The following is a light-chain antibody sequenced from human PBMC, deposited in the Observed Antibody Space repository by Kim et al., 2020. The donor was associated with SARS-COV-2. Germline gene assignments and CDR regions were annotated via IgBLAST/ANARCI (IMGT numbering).Light chain of an antibody. CDR1: QSISYW. Sequence: DIQMTQSPSTLSASIGDRVTITCRASQSISYWLAWYQQKPGKAPKLLIYKASSLESGVPSRFSGSGSGTEFTLTISSLQPDDFAPYFCQQFKSYSRTFGQGTKLEI. CDR2: KAS. V-gene: IGKV1-5*03. J-gene: IGKJ2*01. CDR3: QQFKSYSRT.